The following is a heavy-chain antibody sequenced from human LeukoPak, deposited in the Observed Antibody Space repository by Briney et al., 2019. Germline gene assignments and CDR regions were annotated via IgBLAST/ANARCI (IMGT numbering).Heavy chain of an antibody. D-gene: IGHD4-17*01. V-gene: IGHV4-59*01. CDR3: AREYGDYLDY. J-gene: IGHJ4*02. Sequence: SETLSLTCTVPGGSISSYYWSWIRQPPGKGLEWIGYIYYSGSTNYNPSLKSRVTISVDTSKNQFSLKLNSVTAADTAVYYCAREYGDYLDYWGQGTLVTVSS. CDR2: IYYSGST. CDR1: GGSISSYY.